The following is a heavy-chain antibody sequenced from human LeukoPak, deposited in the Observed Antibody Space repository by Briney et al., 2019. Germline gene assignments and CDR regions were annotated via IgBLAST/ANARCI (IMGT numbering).Heavy chain of an antibody. Sequence: SETLSLTCTVSGYSISSGYYWGWIRQPPGKGLEWIGSIYHSGSTHFNPSLKSRVTISVDSSQNQFSLKVSSVTAADTAVYYCARGAGYSSGCSDCAQMKSVVTAITRYNWFDPWGQGTLVTVSS. D-gene: IGHD2-21*02. J-gene: IGHJ5*02. CDR1: GYSISSGYY. CDR2: IYHSGST. V-gene: IGHV4-38-2*02. CDR3: ARGAGYSSGCSDCAQMKSVVTAITRYNWFDP.